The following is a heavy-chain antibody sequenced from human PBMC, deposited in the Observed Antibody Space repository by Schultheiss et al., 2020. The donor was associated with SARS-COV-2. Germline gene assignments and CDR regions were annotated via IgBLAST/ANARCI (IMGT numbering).Heavy chain of an antibody. CDR1: GGSVSSGSYY. J-gene: IGHJ5*02. CDR2: IYYSGST. V-gene: IGHV4-30-4*01. D-gene: IGHD3-16*02. Sequence: SETLSLTCTVSGGSVSSGSYYWSWIRQPPGKGLEWIGYIYYSGSTYYNPSLKSRVTISVDTSKNQFSLKLSSVTAADTAVYYCARVKSGLDYDYIWGSYRFPWFDPWGQGTLVTVSS. CDR3: ARVKSGLDYDYIWGSYRFPWFDP.